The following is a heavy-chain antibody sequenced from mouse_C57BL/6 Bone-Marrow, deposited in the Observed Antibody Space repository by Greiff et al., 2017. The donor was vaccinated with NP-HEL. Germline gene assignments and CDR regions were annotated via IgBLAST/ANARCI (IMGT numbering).Heavy chain of an antibody. CDR2: IYPSDSET. CDR3: ARWKLSWCAY. CDR1: GYTFTSYW. J-gene: IGHJ3*01. Sequence: QVQLQQPGAELVRPGSSVKLSCKASGYTFTSYWMAWVKQRPGQGLEWIGNIYPSDSETHYNQKFKDKATLTVDKSSSTAYMQLSSLTSEDSAGYYCARWKLSWCAYWGQGTLVTVSA. V-gene: IGHV1-61*01.